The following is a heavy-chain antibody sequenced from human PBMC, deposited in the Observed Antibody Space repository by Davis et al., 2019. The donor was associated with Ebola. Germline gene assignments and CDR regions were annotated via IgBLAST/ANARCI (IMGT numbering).Heavy chain of an antibody. J-gene: IGHJ4*02. CDR2: ISCDDDK. V-gene: IGHV2-5*02. CDR1: GFSLSTSGVG. D-gene: IGHD3-22*01. CDR3: AHADTSKWFLDFFAY. Sequence: SGPTLVKPTPTLTLTCTFSGFSLSTSGVGVGWIRQPPGKALEWLALISCDDDKRYSPFLKRRLNITKDTSKNQVVLTMTDMDPVDTATYYCAHADTSKWFLDFFAYWGQGTLVTVSS.